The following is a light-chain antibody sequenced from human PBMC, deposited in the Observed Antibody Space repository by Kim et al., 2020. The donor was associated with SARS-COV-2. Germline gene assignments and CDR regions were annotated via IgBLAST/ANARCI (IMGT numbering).Light chain of an antibody. Sequence: GARVTITCQASLDIRNYLNWYQQKPRKAPKLLIYDASDLEAGVPSRFSGSGAGSHFTFTITSLQPEDVATYYCQQYDNLPYTFGQGTKLEI. CDR2: DAS. J-gene: IGKJ2*01. CDR1: LDIRNY. V-gene: IGKV1-33*01. CDR3: QQYDNLPYT.